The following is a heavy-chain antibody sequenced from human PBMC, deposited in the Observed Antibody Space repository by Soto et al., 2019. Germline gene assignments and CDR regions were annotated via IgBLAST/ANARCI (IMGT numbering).Heavy chain of an antibody. D-gene: IGHD3-9*01. J-gene: IGHJ3*02. CDR2: ISHGGNT. V-gene: IGHV4-30-2*01. CDR1: GGSINNGGYS. Sequence: LSLTCAVSGGSINNGGYSWSWLRQPPGKGLEWIGYISHGGNTYYNPSLRSRVIMSIDKSKNHFSLGLKSVTAADTATYYCARTSYDILTGRLDAFDIWGQGTTVTVSS. CDR3: ARTSYDILTGRLDAFDI.